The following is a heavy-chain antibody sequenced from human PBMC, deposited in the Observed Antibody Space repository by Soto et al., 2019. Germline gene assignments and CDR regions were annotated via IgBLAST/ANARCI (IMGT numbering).Heavy chain of an antibody. V-gene: IGHV1-3*01. J-gene: IGHJ4*02. CDR2: INPGNGNT. CDR1: GYTFTSYV. Sequence: GASVKVSCKASGYTFTSYVNHWVRQAPGQRLEWMGWINPGNGNTEFSQKLQGRITITRDTSATTAYMEVSSLRSEDTAVYYCARTINWNPFDHWGQGTLVTVSS. D-gene: IGHD1-1*01. CDR3: ARTINWNPFDH.